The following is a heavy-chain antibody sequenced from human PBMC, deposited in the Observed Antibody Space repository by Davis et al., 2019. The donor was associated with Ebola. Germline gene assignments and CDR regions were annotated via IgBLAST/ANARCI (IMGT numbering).Heavy chain of an antibody. CDR3: AREKGGYSGYDVDY. J-gene: IGHJ4*02. D-gene: IGHD5-12*01. Sequence: GESLKISCAASGFTFSDYYMSWIRQAPGKGLEWVSYISSSGSTIYYADSVKGRFTISRDNAKNSLYLQMNSLRDEDTAVYYCAREKGGYSGYDVDYWGQGTLVTVSS. CDR2: ISSSGSTI. V-gene: IGHV3-11*04. CDR1: GFTFSDYY.